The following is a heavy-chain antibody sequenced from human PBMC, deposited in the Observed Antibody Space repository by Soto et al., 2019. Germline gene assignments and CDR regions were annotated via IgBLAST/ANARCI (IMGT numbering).Heavy chain of an antibody. CDR1: SGSIDSSYW. V-gene: IGHV4-4*02. J-gene: IGHJ4*02. CDR3: ASWRGLHFPRLY. D-gene: IGHD4-4*01. Sequence: QVQLQLSGPGLVKPSGTLSLTCAVSSGSIDSSYWWTWVRQSPGKGLEWIGEVYHSGTTNYNPSLESRVTISVDRSKNEFSLTLDSVTAADTAVYYCASWRGLHFPRLYWGQGAPVTVSS. CDR2: VYHSGTT.